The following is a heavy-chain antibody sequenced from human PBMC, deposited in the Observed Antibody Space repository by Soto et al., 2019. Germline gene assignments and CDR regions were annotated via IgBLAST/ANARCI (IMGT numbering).Heavy chain of an antibody. V-gene: IGHV1-18*01. CDR1: GYTFTSYG. J-gene: IGHJ6*02. Sequence: ASVKASCKASGYTFTSYGISWVRQAPGQGLEWMGWISAYNGNTNYAQKLQGRVTMTTDTSTSTAYMELRSLRSDDTAVYYCARDITMVRGVYYYYGMDVWGQGTTVTVSS. CDR3: ARDITMVRGVYYYYGMDV. CDR2: ISAYNGNT. D-gene: IGHD3-10*01.